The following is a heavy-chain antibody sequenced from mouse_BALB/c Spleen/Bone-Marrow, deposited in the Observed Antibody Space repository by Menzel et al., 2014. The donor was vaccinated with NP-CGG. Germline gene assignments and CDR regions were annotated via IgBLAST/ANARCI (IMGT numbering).Heavy chain of an antibody. V-gene: IGHV1S81*02. CDR2: INPINGGT. Sequence: VQLQQSGADLVKPGASVKLSCKASGYTFTSYYMYWVRQRPGQGLEWIGEINPINGGTNFSEKFKSRATLTVDKSSSTAFMQLSTLTSEDSAVYYCTRSNYGYWYFDVWGAGTTVTVSS. J-gene: IGHJ1*01. CDR1: GYTFTSYY. CDR3: TRSNYGYWYFDV. D-gene: IGHD1-1*01.